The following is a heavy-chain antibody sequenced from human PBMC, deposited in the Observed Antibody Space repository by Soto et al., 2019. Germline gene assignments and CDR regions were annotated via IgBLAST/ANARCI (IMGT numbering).Heavy chain of an antibody. CDR2: IRSKANSYAT. CDR3: TSSGWYWGYYYYYMDV. V-gene: IGHV3-73*01. D-gene: IGHD6-19*01. J-gene: IGHJ6*03. Sequence: VQLVESGGGLVQPGGSLKLSCAASGFTFSGSAMHWVRQASGKGLEWVGRIRSKANSYATAYAASVKGRFTISRDDSKNTAYLQMNSLKTEDTAVYYCTSSGWYWGYYYYYMDVWGKGTTVTVSS. CDR1: GFTFSGSA.